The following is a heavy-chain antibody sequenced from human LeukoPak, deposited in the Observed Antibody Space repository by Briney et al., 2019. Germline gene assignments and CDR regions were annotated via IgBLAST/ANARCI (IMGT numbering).Heavy chain of an antibody. CDR3: ARRMGSSWYRGRASRQQDY. Sequence: ASVKVSCKASGYTFTNYDINWVRLATGQGLEWMGWMNPNSGNTGYAQKFQGRVTMTRNTSVSTAYMDLSSLRSEDTAVYYCARRMGSSWYRGRASRQQDYWGQGTLVTVSS. J-gene: IGHJ4*02. D-gene: IGHD6-13*01. CDR1: GYTFTNYD. CDR2: MNPNSGNT. V-gene: IGHV1-8*01.